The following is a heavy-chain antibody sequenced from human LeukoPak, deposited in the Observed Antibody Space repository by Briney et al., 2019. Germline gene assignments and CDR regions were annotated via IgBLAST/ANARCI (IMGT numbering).Heavy chain of an antibody. Sequence: GGSLRLSCAASGFTFSSYGMSWVRQAPGKGLEWVSAISGSGGSTYHADSVKGRFTISRDNSKNTLYLQMNSLRAEDTAVYYCAKDQASKTFTRGYGSGSYYISGLTPSCWFDPWGQGTLVTVSS. D-gene: IGHD3-10*01. CDR3: AKDQASKTFTRGYGSGSYYISGLTPSCWFDP. V-gene: IGHV3-23*01. CDR1: GFTFSSYG. CDR2: ISGSGGST. J-gene: IGHJ5*02.